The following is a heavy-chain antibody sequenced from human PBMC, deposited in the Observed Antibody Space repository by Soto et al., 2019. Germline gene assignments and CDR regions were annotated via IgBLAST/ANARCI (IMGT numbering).Heavy chain of an antibody. CDR2: INSGNGYI. V-gene: IGHV1-3*01. CDR1: GYTFTSYG. CDR3: ASRQDLGGGPFDY. Sequence: ASVKVSCKASGYTFTSYGISWVRQAPGQGLEWMGWINSGNGYIQYSQKFQGRVTITRDTSASTAYMELSSLRSEDTAIYYCASRQDLGGGPFDYWGQGTLVTVSS. J-gene: IGHJ4*02. D-gene: IGHD3-16*01.